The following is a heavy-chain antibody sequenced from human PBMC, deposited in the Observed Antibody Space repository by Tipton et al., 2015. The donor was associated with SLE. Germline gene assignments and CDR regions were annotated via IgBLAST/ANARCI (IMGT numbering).Heavy chain of an antibody. J-gene: IGHJ4*02. CDR2: ISFDVSNK. Sequence: SLRLSCAASGFTFSSYTMHWVRQAPGKGLEWVAVISFDVSNKHYADSVKGRFTISRDNSKNTLYLQMNSLRPEDTAVYYCASQLLHNFDYWGQGTLVTVSS. V-gene: IGHV3-30*04. CDR1: GFTFSSYT. CDR3: ASQLLHNFDY. D-gene: IGHD2-2*01.